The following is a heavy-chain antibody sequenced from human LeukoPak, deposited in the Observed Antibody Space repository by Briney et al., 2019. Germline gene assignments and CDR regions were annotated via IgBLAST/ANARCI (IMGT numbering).Heavy chain of an antibody. V-gene: IGHV4-59*01. CDR1: GGSISSYY. J-gene: IGHJ4*02. D-gene: IGHD3-16*01. CDR3: ARDGGDSPIDY. Sequence: PSETLSLTCTVSGGSISSYYWSWIRQPPGKGLEWIGYIYYSGSTNYNPSLKSRVTISVDTSKNQFSLKLSSLTAADTAVYYCARDGGDSPIDYWGQGTLVTVSS. CDR2: IYYSGST.